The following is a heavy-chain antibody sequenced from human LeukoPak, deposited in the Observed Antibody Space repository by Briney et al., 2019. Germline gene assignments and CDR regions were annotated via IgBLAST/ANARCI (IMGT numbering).Heavy chain of an antibody. D-gene: IGHD4-17*01. CDR1: GYSFTCYW. CDR2: IYPGDSDT. Sequence: GESLKISCKGSGYSFTCYWIGWVRQMPGKGLEWMGIIYPGDSDTRYSPSFQGQVTISADKSISTAYLQWSSLKASDTAMYYCARLLPTVPNAFDIWGQGTMVTVSS. CDR3: ARLLPTVPNAFDI. J-gene: IGHJ3*02. V-gene: IGHV5-51*01.